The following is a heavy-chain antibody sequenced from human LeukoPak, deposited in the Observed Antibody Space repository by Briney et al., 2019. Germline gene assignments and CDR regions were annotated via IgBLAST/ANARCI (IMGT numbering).Heavy chain of an antibody. V-gene: IGHV3-53*01. J-gene: IGHJ4*02. CDR3: YCGSGSDFDY. D-gene: IGHD3-10*01. Sequence: GGSLRLSCAASGFTFSSYAMYWVRQAPGKGLEWVSVIYSGGSTYYADSVKGRFTISRDKSKNTLYLQMNTLRAEDTAVYYCYCGSGSDFDYWGQGTLVTVSS. CDR1: GFTFSSYA. CDR2: IYSGGST.